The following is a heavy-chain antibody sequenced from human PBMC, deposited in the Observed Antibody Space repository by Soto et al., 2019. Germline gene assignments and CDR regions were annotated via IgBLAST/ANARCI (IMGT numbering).Heavy chain of an antibody. CDR1: GFTFSSYA. J-gene: IGHJ6*02. V-gene: IGHV3-23*01. CDR3: AKAEHIVVVITRLYYGMDV. CDR2: ISGSGGST. Sequence: RWSLRLSCAASGFTFSSYAMSWFRQAPGKGLEWVSAISGSGGSTYYADSVKGRFTISRDNSKNTLYLQMNSLRAEDTAVYYCAKAEHIVVVITRLYYGMDVWGQGTTVTVSS. D-gene: IGHD3-22*01.